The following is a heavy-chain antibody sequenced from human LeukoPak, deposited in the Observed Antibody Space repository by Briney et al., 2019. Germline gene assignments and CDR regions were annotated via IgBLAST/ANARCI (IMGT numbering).Heavy chain of an antibody. CDR3: ARDNRIRYFDWSIPMDY. J-gene: IGHJ4*02. V-gene: IGHV1-18*01. CDR2: VSAYNGNT. D-gene: IGHD3-9*01. CDR1: GYTFTSYG. Sequence: ASVKVSCKASGYTFTSYGISWVRQAPGQGPEWMGWVSAYNGNTNYAQKLQGRVTMTTDTSTSTAYMELRSLRSDDTAVYYCARDNRIRYFDWSIPMDYWGQGTLVTVSS.